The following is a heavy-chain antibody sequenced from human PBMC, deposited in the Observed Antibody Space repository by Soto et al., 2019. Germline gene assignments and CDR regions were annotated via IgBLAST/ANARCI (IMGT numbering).Heavy chain of an antibody. CDR2: IIPIFGTA. Sequence: QVQLVQSGAEVKKPGSSVKVSCKPSGGTFSSYAISWVRQAPGQGLEWMGGIIPIFGTANYAQKFQGRVTITADESTSTAYMELSSLRSEDTAVYYCARGKDGYSYGYSDYYYYGMDVWGQGTTATVSS. V-gene: IGHV1-69*12. CDR3: ARGKDGYSYGYSDYYYYGMDV. D-gene: IGHD5-18*01. J-gene: IGHJ6*02. CDR1: GGTFSSYA.